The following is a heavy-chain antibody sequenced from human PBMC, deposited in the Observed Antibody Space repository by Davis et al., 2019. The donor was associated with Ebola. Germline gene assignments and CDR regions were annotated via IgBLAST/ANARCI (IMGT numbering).Heavy chain of an antibody. D-gene: IGHD6-25*01. CDR3: ARAHGFYWYSDL. Sequence: ASVKVSCKASGYTFTNYYMHWVRQAPGQGLEWMGMINPNDGRTIYAQKFQGRVTVTRDTSTTTVYMDLSSLRSEDTALYFCARAHGFYWYSDLWGRGTLVTVSP. CDR1: GYTFTNYY. J-gene: IGHJ2*01. CDR2: INPNDGRT. V-gene: IGHV1-46*01.